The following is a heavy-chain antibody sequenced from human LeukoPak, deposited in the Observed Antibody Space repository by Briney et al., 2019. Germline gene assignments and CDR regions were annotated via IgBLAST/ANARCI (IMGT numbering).Heavy chain of an antibody. CDR2: IIPIFGTA. CDR1: GGTFSSYA. V-gene: IGHV1-69*13. Sequence: SVKVSCKASGGTFSSYAISWVRQAPGQGLEWMGGIIPIFGTANYAQKFQGRVTITADESTSTAYMELSSLRSEDTAVYYCARGRDSRHEAFDIWGQGTMVTVSS. D-gene: IGHD6-13*01. J-gene: IGHJ3*02. CDR3: ARGRDSRHEAFDI.